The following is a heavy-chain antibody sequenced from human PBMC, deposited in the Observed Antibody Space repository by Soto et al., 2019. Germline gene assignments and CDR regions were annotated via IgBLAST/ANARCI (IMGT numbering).Heavy chain of an antibody. J-gene: IGHJ6*02. Sequence: QEQLVESGGGVVQPGRSLRLSCAASGFTFNSYGMHWVRQGPGNGLEWVAFIPYDSTKTYYADSVKGRFTISRDNSNSALYVQMNSLTGEDTAVYYCARTRSAWSDFHYYSLDVWGQGTTVTVSS. CDR2: IPYDSTKT. CDR3: ARTRSAWSDFHYYSLDV. CDR1: GFTFNSYG. V-gene: IGHV3-30*03. D-gene: IGHD1-26*01.